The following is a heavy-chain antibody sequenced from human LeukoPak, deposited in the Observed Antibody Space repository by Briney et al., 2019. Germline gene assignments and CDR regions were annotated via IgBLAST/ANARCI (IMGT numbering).Heavy chain of an antibody. J-gene: IGHJ3*02. D-gene: IGHD3-3*01. CDR1: GFTFSSYA. V-gene: IGHV3-23*01. Sequence: GGSLRLSCAASGFTFSSYAMSWVRQAPGKGLEWVSAISGSGGSTYYADSVKGRFTISRDNSKNTLYLQMNSLRAEDTAVYYCAKDSKTLASSKYDFWSGYLHVSHDAFDIWGQGTMVTVSS. CDR3: AKDSKTLASSKYDFWSGYLHVSHDAFDI. CDR2: ISGSGGST.